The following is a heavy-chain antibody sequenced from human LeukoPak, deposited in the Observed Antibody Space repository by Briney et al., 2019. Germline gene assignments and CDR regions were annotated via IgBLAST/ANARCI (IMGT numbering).Heavy chain of an antibody. V-gene: IGHV1-18*01. D-gene: IGHD3-22*01. CDR1: GYTFNNHD. J-gene: IGHJ4*02. CDR3: ARVAQHRYYYDSSAYRYYFDY. Sequence: ASVKVSCKASGYTFNNHDINWVRQAPGRGLEWMGWINTYSANTNYAQEFQDRVIMTTDTSTSTAYMELRSLRSDDTVVYFCARVAQHRYYYDSSAYRYYFDYWGQGTLVTVSS. CDR2: INTYSANT.